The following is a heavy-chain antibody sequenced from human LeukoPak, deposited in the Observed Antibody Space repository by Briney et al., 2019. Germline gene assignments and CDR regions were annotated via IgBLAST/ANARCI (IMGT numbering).Heavy chain of an antibody. D-gene: IGHD1-26*01. J-gene: IGHJ2*01. V-gene: IGHV4-59*01. Sequence: PSETLSLTCTVSGGSISSYYWSWIRQPPGKGLEWIGYIYYSGSTNYNPSLKSRVTISVDTSKNQFSLKLSSVTAEDTALYYCAKGTSWELQHWYFDLWGRGTLVTVSS. CDR2: IYYSGST. CDR3: AKGTSWELQHWYFDL. CDR1: GGSISSYY.